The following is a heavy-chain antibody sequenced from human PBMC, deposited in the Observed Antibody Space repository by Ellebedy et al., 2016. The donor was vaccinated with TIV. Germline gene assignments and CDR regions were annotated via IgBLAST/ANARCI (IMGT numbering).Heavy chain of an antibody. CDR3: VSPAGSSGYWEAFDI. CDR1: GFTFSDHY. CDR2: TRNKANSYTT. Sequence: GESLKISCAASGFTFSDHYMDWVRLAPGKGLEWVGRTRNKANSYTTEYAASVKGRFTISRDDSKNSLYLQMNSLKTEDTAVYYCVSPAGSSGYWEAFDIWGQGTMVTVSS. V-gene: IGHV3-72*01. J-gene: IGHJ3*02. D-gene: IGHD3-22*01.